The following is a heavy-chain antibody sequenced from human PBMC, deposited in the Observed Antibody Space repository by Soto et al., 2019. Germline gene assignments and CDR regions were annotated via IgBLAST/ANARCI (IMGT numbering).Heavy chain of an antibody. Sequence: ASVKVSCKASGYTFTGYYMHWVRQAPGQGLEWMGWINPNSGGTNYAQKFQGRVTMTRDTSISTAYMGLSRLRSDDTAVYYCASSCSSTSCYTDYYGMDVWGQGTTVTVSS. CDR3: ASSCSSTSCYTDYYGMDV. CDR2: INPNSGGT. D-gene: IGHD2-2*02. CDR1: GYTFTGYY. V-gene: IGHV1-2*02. J-gene: IGHJ6*02.